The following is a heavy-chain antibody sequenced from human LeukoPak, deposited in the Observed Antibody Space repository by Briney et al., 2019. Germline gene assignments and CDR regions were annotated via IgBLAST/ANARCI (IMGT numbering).Heavy chain of an antibody. CDR2: IWFDGSNK. D-gene: IGHD3/OR15-3a*01. Sequence: GGSLRLSCAASGFTFSNYGMHWVRQAPGEGLEWVAVIWFDGSNKYYADSVKGRFTISRDNSKNTLYLQMNSLRGEDTAVYYCAAVGGLWTRYGMDVWGQGTTVTVSS. V-gene: IGHV3-33*01. J-gene: IGHJ6*02. CDR3: AAVGGLWTRYGMDV. CDR1: GFTFSNYG.